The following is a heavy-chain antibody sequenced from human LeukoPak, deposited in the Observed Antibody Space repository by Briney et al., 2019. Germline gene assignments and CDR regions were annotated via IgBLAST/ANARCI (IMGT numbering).Heavy chain of an antibody. Sequence: SETRSLTCVVSGGSFSGYYWSWIRQPPGKGLEWIGEINNSGNTNYNPSLKSRVTISVDTSKNQFSLKLSSVTAADTAVYYCARFHSSSWGPYYYYYYYVDVWGKGTTVTVSS. CDR1: GGSFSGYY. D-gene: IGHD6-13*01. V-gene: IGHV4-34*01. J-gene: IGHJ6*03. CDR2: INNSGNT. CDR3: ARFHSSSWGPYYYYYYYVDV.